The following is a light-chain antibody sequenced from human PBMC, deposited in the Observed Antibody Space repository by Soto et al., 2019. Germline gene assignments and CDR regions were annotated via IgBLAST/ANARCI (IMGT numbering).Light chain of an antibody. CDR3: MQHTHWPYT. CDR2: KVS. J-gene: IGKJ2*01. Sequence: DVVMTQSPLSLPVTLGQPASISCRSSQSLVYSDGNPYLNWFHQRPGQSPRRLIYKVSDRDSGVPDRFSGSGSGTDFTLKISRVEAEDVGVYYCMQHTHWPYTFGQGTKLEIK. CDR1: QSLVYSDGNPY. V-gene: IGKV2-30*01.